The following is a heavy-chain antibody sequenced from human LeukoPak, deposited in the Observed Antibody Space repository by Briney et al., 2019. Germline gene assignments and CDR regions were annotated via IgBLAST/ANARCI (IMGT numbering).Heavy chain of an antibody. J-gene: IGHJ6*03. V-gene: IGHV4-34*01. D-gene: IGHD5-18*01. CDR2: INHSGST. CDR3: ARERGRSYGSVPYYYYYMDV. CDR1: GGSFSGYY. Sequence: SETLSLTCAVYGGSFSGYYWSWIRQPPGKGLEWIGEINHSGSTNYNPSLKSRVTISVDTSKNQFPLKLSSVTAADTAVYYCARERGRSYGSVPYYYYYMDVWGKGTTVTVSS.